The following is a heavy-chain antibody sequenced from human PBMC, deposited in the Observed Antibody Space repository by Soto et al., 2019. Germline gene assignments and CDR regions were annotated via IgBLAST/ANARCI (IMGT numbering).Heavy chain of an antibody. CDR3: ASLYSSSSGWFDP. CDR2: IIPIFGTA. J-gene: IGHJ5*02. Sequence: QVQLVQSGAEVKKPGSSVKVSCKASGGTFSSYAISWVRQAPGQGLEWMGGIIPIFGTANYAQKFQGRVTITEDKSKRTAYMELSSLRSEDTAVYYCASLYSSSSGWFDPWGQGTLVTVSS. V-gene: IGHV1-69*06. D-gene: IGHD6-6*01. CDR1: GGTFSSYA.